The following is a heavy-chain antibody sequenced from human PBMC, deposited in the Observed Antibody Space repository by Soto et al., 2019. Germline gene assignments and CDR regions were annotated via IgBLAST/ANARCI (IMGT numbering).Heavy chain of an antibody. CDR3: AKDRTRKIAAAGLDY. V-gene: IGHV1-18*01. Sequence: VASVKVSCKASGYTFTSYGISWVRQAPGQGLEWMGWISAYNGNTNYAQKLQGRVTMTTDTSTSTAYMELRSLRSDDTAVYYCAKDRTRKIAAAGLDYWGQGTLVTVSS. D-gene: IGHD6-13*01. J-gene: IGHJ4*02. CDR1: GYTFTSYG. CDR2: ISAYNGNT.